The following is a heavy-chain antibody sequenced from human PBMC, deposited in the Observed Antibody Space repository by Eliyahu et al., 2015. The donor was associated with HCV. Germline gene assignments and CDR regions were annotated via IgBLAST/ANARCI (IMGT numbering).Heavy chain of an antibody. CDR1: GGTFSSYA. J-gene: IGHJ6*02. CDR3: ASQAIGYCTGGVCYTGDYLYYYYGMDV. D-gene: IGHD2-8*02. CDR2: IIPXFGTA. Sequence: QVQLVQSGAEVKKPGSSVKVSCKASGGTFSSYAISWVRQAXGQGLEWMGGIIPXFGTANYAQKFQGRVTITADESTSTAYMELSSLRSEDTAVYYCASQAIGYCTGGVCYTGDYLYYYYGMDVWGQGTTVTVSS. V-gene: IGHV1-69*01.